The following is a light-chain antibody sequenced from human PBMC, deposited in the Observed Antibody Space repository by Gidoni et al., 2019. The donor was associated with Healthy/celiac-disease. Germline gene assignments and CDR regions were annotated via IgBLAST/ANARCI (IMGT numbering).Light chain of an antibody. Sequence: QSALTPPASVSGSPVQSITLSCTGTSSDLGVYNYVSWYQQHPDNAPKLIIYDVIYRPSGISNRFSGSKSGNTASLTISGLQGEDEAEYYCSSYTGSSTVFGGGTKLTVL. J-gene: IGLJ2*01. CDR3: SSYTGSSTV. V-gene: IGLV2-14*03. CDR1: SSDLGVYNY. CDR2: DVI.